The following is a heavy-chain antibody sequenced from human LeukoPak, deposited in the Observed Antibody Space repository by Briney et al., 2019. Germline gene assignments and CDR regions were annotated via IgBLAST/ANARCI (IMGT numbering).Heavy chain of an antibody. CDR2: IRYDGNNK. CDR3: AKDRRLAATTLEH. J-gene: IGHJ1*01. V-gene: IGHV3-30*02. D-gene: IGHD2-15*01. CDR1: GFTFSTYG. Sequence: GGSLRLSCAASGFTFSTYGMHWVRQAPGKGLEWVAFIRYDGNNKFYADSVKGRFTISRDNSKNTLYLQMNSLRAEDTAIYFCAKDRRLAATTLEHWGQGTLVTVSS.